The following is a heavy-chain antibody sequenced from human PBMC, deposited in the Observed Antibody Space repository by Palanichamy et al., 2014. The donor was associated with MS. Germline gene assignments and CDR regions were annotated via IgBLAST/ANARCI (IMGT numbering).Heavy chain of an antibody. J-gene: IGHJ3*01. CDR3: TREGYWDNYSPDDALDV. CDR1: GYTFNNYG. Sequence: QVQLVQSGAEVKRPGASVKVSCKASGYTFNNYGISWVRQAPGQGLEWMGWINNYNGDTKHAQKLQGRLTMTIDISTSTAYMDLRSLRSDDTAVYYCTREGYWDNYSPDDALDVWGQGTMLTVSS. D-gene: IGHD3-22*01. V-gene: IGHV1-18*01. CDR2: INNYNGDT.